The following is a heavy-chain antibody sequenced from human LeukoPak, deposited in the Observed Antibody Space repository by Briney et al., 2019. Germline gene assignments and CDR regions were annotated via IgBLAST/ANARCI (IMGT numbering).Heavy chain of an antibody. CDR3: ARDGSGDWDDP. CDR2: INAFNGDT. Sequence: ASVTVSCKASGYSFTSYGISWVRQAPGQGLEWMGWINAFNGDTNHAQNFQGRVTMITDTLTSTAYMELRSLRSDDTAVYSCARDGSGDWDDPWGQGTLVTVSS. J-gene: IGHJ5*02. D-gene: IGHD3-10*01. CDR1: GYSFTSYG. V-gene: IGHV1-18*01.